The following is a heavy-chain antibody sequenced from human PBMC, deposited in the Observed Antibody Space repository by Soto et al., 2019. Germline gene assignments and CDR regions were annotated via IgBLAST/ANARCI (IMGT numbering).Heavy chain of an antibody. D-gene: IGHD3-3*01. CDR2: IIPIFGTA. CDR3: ARGRTIFGVVILNDGMDV. Sequence: QVQLVQSGAEVKKPGSSVKVSCKASGGTFSSYAISWVRQASGQGLEWMGGIIPIFGTANYAQKFQGRVTITADESTSTAYMELSSLRSEDTDVYYCARGRTIFGVVILNDGMDVWGQGTTVTVSS. CDR1: GGTFSSYA. J-gene: IGHJ6*02. V-gene: IGHV1-69*01.